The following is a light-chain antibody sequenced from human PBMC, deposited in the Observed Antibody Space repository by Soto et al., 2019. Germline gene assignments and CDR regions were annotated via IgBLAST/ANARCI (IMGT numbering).Light chain of an antibody. CDR1: QTIGSW. V-gene: IGKV1-5*01. Sequence: DIQLTQSPSFLSASVGDRVTVTCRASQTIGSWLAWYQQKPGRAPKLLIFDASSLESGVPSRFSGNGSGTEFTLTISGLQPDDFASYYCQQYNSYSGMFGQGTKVDIK. J-gene: IGKJ1*01. CDR2: DAS. CDR3: QQYNSYSGM.